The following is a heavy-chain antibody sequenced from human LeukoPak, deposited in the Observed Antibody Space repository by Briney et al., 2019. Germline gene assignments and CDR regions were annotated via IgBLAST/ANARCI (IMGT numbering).Heavy chain of an antibody. Sequence: SVKVSCKASGGTFSSYAISWVRQAPGQGLEWMGRIIPIFGIANYAQKFQGRVTITADKSTSTAYMEPSSLRSEDTAVYYCARAPDLYDSSGYLAYWGQGTLVTVSS. CDR1: GGTFSSYA. CDR3: ARAPDLYDSSGYLAY. D-gene: IGHD3-22*01. V-gene: IGHV1-69*04. CDR2: IIPIFGIA. J-gene: IGHJ4*02.